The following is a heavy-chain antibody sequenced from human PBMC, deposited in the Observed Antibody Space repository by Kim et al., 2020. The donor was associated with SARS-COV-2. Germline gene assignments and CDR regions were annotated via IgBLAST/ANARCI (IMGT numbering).Heavy chain of an antibody. V-gene: IGHV1-24*01. CDR1: GYTLTELS. J-gene: IGHJ6*02. CDR3: ATAGPLHSSGYPYPYYYGMDV. CDR2: FDPEDGET. D-gene: IGHD3-22*01. Sequence: ASVKVSCKVSGYTLTELSMHWVRQAPGKGLEWMGGFDPEDGETIYAQKFQGRVTMTEDTSTDTAYMELSSLRSEDTAVYYSATAGPLHSSGYPYPYYYGMDVWGQGTTVTVSS.